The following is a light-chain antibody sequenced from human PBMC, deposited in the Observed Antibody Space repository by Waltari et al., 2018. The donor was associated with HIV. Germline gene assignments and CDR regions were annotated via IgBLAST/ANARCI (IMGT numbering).Light chain of an antibody. J-gene: IGKJ3*01. Sequence: DIVMTQSPDSLAVSLGERATINCKSSHKFCYRATDRHCLAGFQKKPGQPPKLLSYWASSRESGVPVRFSGSGAMTDVTHTISSLQAEDGAVYCCQQYYSLPLTFGPGTKVDIK. CDR3: QQYYSLPLT. V-gene: IGKV4-1*01. CDR1: HKFCYRATDRHC. CDR2: WAS.